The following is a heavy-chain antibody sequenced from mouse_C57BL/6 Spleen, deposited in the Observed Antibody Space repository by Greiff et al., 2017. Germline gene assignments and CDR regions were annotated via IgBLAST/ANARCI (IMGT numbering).Heavy chain of an antibody. D-gene: IGHD1-1*01. CDR2: ISYDGSN. CDR1: GYSITSGYY. J-gene: IGHJ3*01. V-gene: IGHV3-6*01. Sequence: EVQLQQSGPGLVKPSQSLSLTCSVTGYSITSGYYWNWIRQFPGNKLEWMGYISYDGSNNYNPSLKNRISITRDTSKNQFFLKLNSVTTEDTATYYCARDGITTVPFAYWGQGTLVTVSA. CDR3: ARDGITTVPFAY.